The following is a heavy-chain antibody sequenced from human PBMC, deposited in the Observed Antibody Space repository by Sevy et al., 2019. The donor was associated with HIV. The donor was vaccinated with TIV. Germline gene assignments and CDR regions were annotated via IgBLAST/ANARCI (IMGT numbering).Heavy chain of an antibody. J-gene: IGHJ4*02. CDR2: FDPEDGKR. CDR3: AATREYYYGNRGYFAY. Sequence: ASVKVSCRVSGYTLTKVSMHWVRQAPGKGLEWMGSFDPEDGKRIYAQKFQGRVTMSEDTSTDTAYMDLSSLRSDDMAVYYCAATREYYYGNRGYFAYWGQGTRATVSS. CDR1: GYTLTKVS. D-gene: IGHD3-10*01. V-gene: IGHV1-24*01.